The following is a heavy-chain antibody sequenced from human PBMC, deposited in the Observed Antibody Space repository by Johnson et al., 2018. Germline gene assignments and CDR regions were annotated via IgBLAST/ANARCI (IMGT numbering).Heavy chain of an antibody. D-gene: IGHD1-26*01. CDR1: GFTFSSYG. Sequence: QVQLVQSGGGVVQPGRSLRLSCAASGFTFSSYGMHWVRQAPGKGLEWVAVIWYDGSNKYYADSVKGRFTISRDNSKNTLYLQMNSLRAEDTAVYYCANLDRWELLHAFDIWGQGTMVTVSS. CDR2: IWYDGSNK. J-gene: IGHJ3*02. CDR3: ANLDRWELLHAFDI. V-gene: IGHV3-33*06.